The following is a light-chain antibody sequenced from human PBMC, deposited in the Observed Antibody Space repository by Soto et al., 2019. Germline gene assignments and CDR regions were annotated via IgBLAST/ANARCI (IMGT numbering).Light chain of an antibody. CDR3: SLYTSSSTYV. Sequence: QSALTQPPSVSGSPGQSVTISCTGTSSDVGSYNRVSWYQQPPGTGPKLMIYEVSHRPSGVPDRFSGSKSGNTASLTISGLQAEDEADYYCSLYTSSSTYVFGTGIKV. CDR2: EVS. CDR1: SSDVGSYNR. J-gene: IGLJ1*01. V-gene: IGLV2-18*01.